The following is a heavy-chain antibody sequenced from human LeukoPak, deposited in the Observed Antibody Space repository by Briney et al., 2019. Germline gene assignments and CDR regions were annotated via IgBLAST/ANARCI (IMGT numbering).Heavy chain of an antibody. J-gene: IGHJ4*02. D-gene: IGHD3-22*01. V-gene: IGHV4-39*01. Sequence: SETLSLTCTVSGDSLSSSTYYWGWVRQPPGKGLEWIGSIYYSGSTYYNPSLKSRVTISVDTSKNQFSLKLSSVTAADTAVYYCARQGDYYEPGRYFDYWGQGTLVTVSS. CDR2: IYYSGST. CDR1: GDSLSSSTYY. CDR3: ARQGDYYEPGRYFDY.